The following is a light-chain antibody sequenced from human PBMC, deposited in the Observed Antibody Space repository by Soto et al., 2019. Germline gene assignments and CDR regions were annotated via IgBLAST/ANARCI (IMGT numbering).Light chain of an antibody. V-gene: IGKV3-15*01. CDR1: ETVISN. Sequence: EIVMTQSPATLSVSPGERATLSCRASETVISNLAWYQQKPGQAPRLLIYGASTRATGIPARFSGSGSGTDFTLTISDVEPEDFAVYYCHQRQSWPRTFGQGTKVDIK. CDR3: HQRQSWPRT. CDR2: GAS. J-gene: IGKJ1*01.